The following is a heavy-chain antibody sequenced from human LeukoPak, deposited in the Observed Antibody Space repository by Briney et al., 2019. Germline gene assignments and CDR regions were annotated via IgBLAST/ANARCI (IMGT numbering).Heavy chain of an antibody. CDR1: GGSISSYY. CDR3: ARHSRITMVRGVMPNWFDP. D-gene: IGHD3-10*01. CDR2: IYYSGST. J-gene: IGHJ5*02. Sequence: SETLSLTCTVSGGSISSYYWSWIRQPPGKGLEWIGYIYYSGSTNYNPSLKSRVTISVDTSKNQFSLKLSSVTAADTAVYYCARHSRITMVRGVMPNWFDPWGQGTLVTVSS. V-gene: IGHV4-59*01.